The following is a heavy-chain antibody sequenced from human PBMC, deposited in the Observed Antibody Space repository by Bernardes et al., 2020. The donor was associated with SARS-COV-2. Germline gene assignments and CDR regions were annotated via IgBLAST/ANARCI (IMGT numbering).Heavy chain of an antibody. V-gene: IGHV4-59*01. CDR1: GGSINRYY. CDR3: ARGGDILTGYYGGKFDN. CDR2: IYYSGTT. D-gene: IGHD3-9*01. J-gene: IGHJ4*02. Sequence: SETLSLTCTVSGGSINRYYWSWIRQSPGKGLEWIGYIYYSGTTNYNPSLKGRVIISVDTSKNQFSLMLSSVTAADTAVYHCARGGDILTGYYGGKFDNWGQGIVVIVSS.